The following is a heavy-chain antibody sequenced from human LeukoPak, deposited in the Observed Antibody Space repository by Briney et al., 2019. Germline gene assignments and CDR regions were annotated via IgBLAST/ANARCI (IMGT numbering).Heavy chain of an antibody. CDR2: ISSSSSYI. Sequence: GGSLRLSCAASGFTFSSYSMNWVRQAPGKGLEWASSISSSSSYIYYADSVKGRFTISRDNAKNSLYLQMNSLRAEDTAVYYCARDETYYDFWSGSHYYGMDVWGQGTTVTVSS. CDR1: GFTFSSYS. D-gene: IGHD3-3*01. J-gene: IGHJ6*02. V-gene: IGHV3-21*01. CDR3: ARDETYYDFWSGSHYYGMDV.